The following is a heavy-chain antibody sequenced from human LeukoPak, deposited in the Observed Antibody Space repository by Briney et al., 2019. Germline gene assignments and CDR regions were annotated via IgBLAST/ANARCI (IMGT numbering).Heavy chain of an antibody. CDR1: GFTFSSHG. CDR2: IRGNNDNT. V-gene: IGHV3-23*01. J-gene: IGHJ4*02. Sequence: PGGSLRLSCAASGFTFSSHGMSWVRQAPGKGLEWVSAIRGNNDNTYYANSVKGRFTISRDNSKNTLYLQINSLRAEDTAIYHCAKYYYDSGGYLYYFEYWGQGTVVSVSS. CDR3: AKYYYDSGGYLYYFEY. D-gene: IGHD3-22*01.